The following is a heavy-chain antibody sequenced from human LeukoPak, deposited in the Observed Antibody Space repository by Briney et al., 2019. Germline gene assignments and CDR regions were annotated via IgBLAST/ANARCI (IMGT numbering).Heavy chain of an antibody. CDR2: IYYSGST. CDR1: GGSISSYY. D-gene: IGHD3-10*01. CDR3: ARDLRRYFDY. J-gene: IGHJ4*02. Sequence: SETLSLTCTVSGGSISSYYWSWIRQPPGKGLEWIGYIYYSGSTNYNPSPKSRVTISVDTSKNQFSLKLSSVTAADTAVYYCARDLRRYFDYWGQGTLVTVSS. V-gene: IGHV4-59*01.